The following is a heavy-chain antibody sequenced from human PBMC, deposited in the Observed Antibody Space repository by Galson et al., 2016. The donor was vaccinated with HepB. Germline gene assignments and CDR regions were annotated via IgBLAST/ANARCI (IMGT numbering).Heavy chain of an antibody. CDR2: IYYTGST. CDR1: GATFSGYY. D-gene: IGHD3-3*01. V-gene: IGHV4-59*08. J-gene: IGHJ5*02. Sequence: SETLSLTCAVQGATFSGYYWSWIRQPPGKGLEWIGYIYYTGSTNYNPSLKSRVSISVDTSKNQFSLKLGSVTAADTAVYYCARNHYYDLWSGYSFDPWGQGNLVTVST. CDR3: ARNHYYDLWSGYSFDP.